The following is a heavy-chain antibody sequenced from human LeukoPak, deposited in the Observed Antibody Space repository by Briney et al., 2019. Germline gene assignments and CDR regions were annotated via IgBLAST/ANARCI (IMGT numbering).Heavy chain of an antibody. CDR1: GFALKSYS. D-gene: IGHD3-10*01. Sequence: GGSLRLSCAGSGFALKSYSLTWVRQAPGKGLEWVSSISSTSAYIHYADSVKGRFTISRDNVDNVVYLEMNSLGAEDTATYYCARVAASGPTGWFDSWGQGTLVIVSS. V-gene: IGHV3-21*01. CDR2: ISSTSAYI. J-gene: IGHJ5*01. CDR3: ARVAASGPTGWFDS.